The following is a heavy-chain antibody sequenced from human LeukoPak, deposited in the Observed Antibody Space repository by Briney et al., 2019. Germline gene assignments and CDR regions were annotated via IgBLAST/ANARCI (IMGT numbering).Heavy chain of an antibody. J-gene: IGHJ3*02. Sequence: GGSLRLSCAASGFTFSTYGMHWVRQAPGKGLEWVAVIWYDGSNKYYADSVKGRFTISRDNSKNTLYLQMNSLRAEDTAVYYCARDTSGSYKAFDIWGQGTMVTVS. CDR3: ARDTSGSYKAFDI. CDR2: IWYDGSNK. V-gene: IGHV3-33*01. D-gene: IGHD3-10*01. CDR1: GFTFSTYG.